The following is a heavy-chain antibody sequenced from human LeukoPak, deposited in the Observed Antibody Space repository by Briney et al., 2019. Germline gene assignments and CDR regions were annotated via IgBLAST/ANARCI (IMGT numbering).Heavy chain of an antibody. CDR1: GYFISSGYY. Sequence: SETLSLTCTVAGYFISSGYYWGWIRQPPGKRLERIGSVYYSGSSYYNPSLKSRVTISVDTYKNQFSLKLSSVTAADTAVYYCARGGVVVVAATRFDYWGQGTLVTVSS. D-gene: IGHD2-15*01. V-gene: IGHV4-38-2*02. CDR3: ARGGVVVVAATRFDY. J-gene: IGHJ4*02. CDR2: VYYSGSS.